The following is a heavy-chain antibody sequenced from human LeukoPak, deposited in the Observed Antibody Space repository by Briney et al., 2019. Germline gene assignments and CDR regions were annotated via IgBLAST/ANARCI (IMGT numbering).Heavy chain of an antibody. V-gene: IGHV4-61*02. CDR2: SYTSGST. CDR3: ARVSSWFDGFDY. Sequence: SETLSLTCTVSGGSISSSNYYWSWIRQPAGKGLEWIGRSYTSGSTNYNPSLKSRVTISVDRSKNQFSLKLSSVTAADTAVYYCARVSSWFDGFDYWGQGTLVTVSS. J-gene: IGHJ4*02. CDR1: GGSISSSNYY. D-gene: IGHD6-13*01.